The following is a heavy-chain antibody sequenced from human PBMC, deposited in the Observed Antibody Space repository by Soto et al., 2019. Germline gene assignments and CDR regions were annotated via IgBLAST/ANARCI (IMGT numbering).Heavy chain of an antibody. CDR2: IIPIFGTA. Sequence: QVQLVQSGAEVKKPGSSVKVSCKASGGTFSSYAISWVRQAPGQGLEWMGGIIPIFGTANYAQKFQGRVTITADESTSTVYMELSSLRSEDTAVYYCARSGITIFGVVTPTGHYYYYYGMDVWGQGTTVTVSS. V-gene: IGHV1-69*01. J-gene: IGHJ6*02. D-gene: IGHD3-3*01. CDR3: ARSGITIFGVVTPTGHYYYYYGMDV. CDR1: GGTFSSYA.